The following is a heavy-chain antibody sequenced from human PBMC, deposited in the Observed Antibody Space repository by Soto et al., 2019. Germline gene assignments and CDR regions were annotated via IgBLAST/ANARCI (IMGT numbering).Heavy chain of an antibody. Sequence: EVQLVESGGGSVQPGGSLTLSCAASGLTFSRHWMSWVRQAPGKGLEWVASIKQDGSEKYYLDSVKGRFTISRDNAENSVYLQMNSLRAEDTAVYYCARPSNRERYFDLWGRGTRVTVSS. J-gene: IGHJ2*01. CDR1: GLTFSRHW. D-gene: IGHD1-26*01. CDR2: IKQDGSEK. CDR3: ARPSNRERYFDL. V-gene: IGHV3-7*02.